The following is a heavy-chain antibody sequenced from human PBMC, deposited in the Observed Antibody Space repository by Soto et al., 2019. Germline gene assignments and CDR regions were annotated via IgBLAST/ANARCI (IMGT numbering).Heavy chain of an antibody. Sequence: RASVKVSCKASGGTFSSYAISWVRQAPGQGLEWMGGIIPIFGTANYAQKFQGRVTITADESTSTAYMELSSLRSEDTAVYYCARAGTLTAYYYGMDVWGQGTTVTVSS. CDR3: ARAGTLTAYYYGMDV. D-gene: IGHD6-19*01. CDR2: IIPIFGTA. CDR1: GGTFSSYA. V-gene: IGHV1-69*13. J-gene: IGHJ6*02.